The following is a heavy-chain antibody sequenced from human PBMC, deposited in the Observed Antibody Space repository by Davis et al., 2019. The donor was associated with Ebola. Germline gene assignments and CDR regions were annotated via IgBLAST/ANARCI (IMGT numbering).Heavy chain of an antibody. D-gene: IGHD3-22*01. CDR2: ISSNGGST. CDR1: GFTFSSYA. V-gene: IGHV3-64*01. J-gene: IGHJ4*02. Sequence: GESLKISCAASGFTFSSYAMHWVRQAPGKGLEYVSAISSNGGSTYYANSVKGRFTISRDNSKNTLYLQMGSLRAEDMAVYYCAREFSQYYYDSSGYGAMYYFDYWGQGTLVTVSS. CDR3: AREFSQYYYDSSGYGAMYYFDY.